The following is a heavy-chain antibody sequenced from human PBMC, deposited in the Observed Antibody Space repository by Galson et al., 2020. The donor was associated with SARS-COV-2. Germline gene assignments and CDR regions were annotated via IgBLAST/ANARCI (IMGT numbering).Heavy chain of an antibody. CDR2: IWYDGSNK. D-gene: IGHD3-10*01. CDR1: GFTFSSYG. CDR3: ARDDYYGSGSKGAPDSYYYYGMDV. V-gene: IGHV3-33*01. J-gene: IGHJ6*02. Sequence: GGSLRLSCAASGFTFSSYGMHWVRQAPGKGLEWVAVIWYDGSNKYHADSVKGRFTISRDNSKNTLYLQMNSLRAEDTAVYYCARDDYYGSGSKGAPDSYYYYGMDVWGQGTTVTVSS.